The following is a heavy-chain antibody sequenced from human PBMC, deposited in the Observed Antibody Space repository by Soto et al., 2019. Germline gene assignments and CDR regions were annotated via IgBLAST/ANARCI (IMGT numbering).Heavy chain of an antibody. CDR3: ARWGEPAVKAFDI. D-gene: IGHD2-21*01. Sequence: SETLSLTCTVSGASVSDYYWNWIRQPPGKGLEWIGYIHYTGSSNYNPSLKSRVTMSVDTSKNQFSLKMTSVTAADTAVYYCARWGEPAVKAFDIWGQGTMVTVSS. CDR1: GASVSDYY. V-gene: IGHV4-59*02. J-gene: IGHJ3*02. CDR2: IHYTGSS.